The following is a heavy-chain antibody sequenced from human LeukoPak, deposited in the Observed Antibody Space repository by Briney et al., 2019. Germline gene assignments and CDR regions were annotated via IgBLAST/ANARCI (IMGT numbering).Heavy chain of an antibody. D-gene: IGHD5-12*01. Sequence: SETLSLTCAVYGGSFSGYYWSWIRQPPGKGLEWIGYIYYSGSTNYNPSLKSRVTISVDTSKNQFSLKLSSVTAADTAVYYCASASGYDFYYYGMDVWGQGTTVTVSS. CDR3: ASASGYDFYYYGMDV. CDR1: GGSFSGYY. CDR2: IYYSGST. V-gene: IGHV4-59*01. J-gene: IGHJ6*02.